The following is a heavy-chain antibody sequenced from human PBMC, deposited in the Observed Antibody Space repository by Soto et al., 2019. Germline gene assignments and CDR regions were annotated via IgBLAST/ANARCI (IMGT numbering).Heavy chain of an antibody. Sequence: QVQLQESGPGLVKPSETLSLTCTVSGGSVSSGSYYWSWIRQPPGKGLEWIGYTYYSGSTNYNPSLKSRVTISVDTSKNQFSLKLSSVTAADTAVYYCARANYSSSWTYYYYGMDVWGQGTTVTVSS. D-gene: IGHD6-13*01. CDR2: TYYSGST. J-gene: IGHJ6*02. CDR1: GGSVSSGSYY. CDR3: ARANYSSSWTYYYYGMDV. V-gene: IGHV4-61*01.